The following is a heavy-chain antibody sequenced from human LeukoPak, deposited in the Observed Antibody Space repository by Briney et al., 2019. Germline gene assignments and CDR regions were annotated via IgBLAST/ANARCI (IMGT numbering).Heavy chain of an antibody. J-gene: IGHJ6*03. CDR3: ARAGVVRYVAWLINYYMDV. D-gene: IGHD3-9*01. V-gene: IGHV3-64*01. CDR1: GFTFTNHA. CDR2: ISGNGGST. Sequence: GGSLRLSCAASGFTFTNHAMQWVRQAPGKGLEYVSAISGNGGSTYYANSVKGRFTISRDNSKNTVYLQMGSLRPEDMAVYYCARAGVVRYVAWLINYYMDVWGKGPRSPSP.